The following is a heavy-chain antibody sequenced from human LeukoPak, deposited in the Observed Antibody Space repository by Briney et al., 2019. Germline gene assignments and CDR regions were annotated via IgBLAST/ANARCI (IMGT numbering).Heavy chain of an antibody. CDR2: ISSSSSYI. D-gene: IGHD6-19*01. V-gene: IGHV3-21*01. CDR3: ARGRRISSGWYKGAFDY. J-gene: IGHJ4*02. CDR1: GFTFSSYS. Sequence: GGSLRLSCAASGFTFSSYSMNWVRQAPGKGLEWVSSISSSSSYIYYADSVKGRFTISRDNAKSSLYLQMNSLRAEDTAVYYCARGRRISSGWYKGAFDYWGQGTLVTVSS.